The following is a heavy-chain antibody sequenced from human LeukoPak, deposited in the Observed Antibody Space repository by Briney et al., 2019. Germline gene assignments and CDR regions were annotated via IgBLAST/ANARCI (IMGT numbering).Heavy chain of an antibody. J-gene: IGHJ4*02. D-gene: IGHD5-24*01. CDR1: GYSFTSHW. V-gene: IGHV5-51*01. Sequence: GESLKISCQGSGYSFTSHWIGWVRQMPGKGLEWMGIIYPGDSDTRYSPSFQGQVTISADKSIGTAHLQWSSLKASDTAMYYCAIQDSGDGYLYGGQGTLVTVSS. CDR3: AIQDSGDGYLY. CDR2: IYPGDSDT.